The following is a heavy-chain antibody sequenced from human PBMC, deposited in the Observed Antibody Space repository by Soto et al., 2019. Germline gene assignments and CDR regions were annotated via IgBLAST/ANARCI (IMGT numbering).Heavy chain of an antibody. J-gene: IGHJ4*02. Sequence: GESLKISCRGSGYDFTHYWIAWVRQTPGKGLEWMGVIYPGDSDTKYSPSFQGQVTISVDRSIDTAYLQRSSLEASDTAVYYCARAVGYSDASDFYSFAYWGQGTPVTVSS. V-gene: IGHV5-51*01. CDR1: GYDFTHYW. CDR2: IYPGDSDT. CDR3: ARAVGYSDASDFYSFAY. D-gene: IGHD3-3*01.